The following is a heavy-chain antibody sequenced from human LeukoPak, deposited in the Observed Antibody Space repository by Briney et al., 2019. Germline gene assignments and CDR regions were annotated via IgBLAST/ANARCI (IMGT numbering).Heavy chain of an antibody. CDR1: GLTFSNYA. CDR2: ISGSGGIT. J-gene: IGHJ4*02. V-gene: IGHV3-23*01. CDR3: AKVDTGVLRYYYFDY. Sequence: GGSLRLSCAASGLTFSNYAMSWVRQAPGKGLEWVSVISGSGGITYHADSVKGRFTISRDNSKNTLYLQMNSLRAEDTAVYYCAKVDTGVLRYYYFDYWGQGTLVTASS. D-gene: IGHD5-18*01.